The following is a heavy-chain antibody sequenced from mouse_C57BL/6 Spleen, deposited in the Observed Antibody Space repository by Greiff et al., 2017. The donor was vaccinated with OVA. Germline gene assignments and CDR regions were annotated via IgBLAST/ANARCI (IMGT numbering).Heavy chain of an antibody. Sequence: QVQLKQSGAELVRPGASVTLSCKASGYTFTDYEMHWVKQTPVHGLEWIGAIDPETGGTAYNQKFKGKAILTADKSSSTASMELRSLTSEDSAYYYCTRCPITTIVDFDYWGQGTTLTVSS. CDR2: IDPETGGT. CDR1: GYTFTDYE. J-gene: IGHJ2*01. D-gene: IGHD1-1*01. V-gene: IGHV1-15*01. CDR3: TRCPITTIVDFDY.